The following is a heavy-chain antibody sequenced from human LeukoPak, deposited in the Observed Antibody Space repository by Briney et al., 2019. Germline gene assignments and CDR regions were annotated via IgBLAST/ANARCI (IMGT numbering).Heavy chain of an antibody. J-gene: IGHJ4*02. CDR3: ARDERRYCSDSSCYPGDY. D-gene: IGHD2-2*01. CDR1: GFTFSSYA. Sequence: GGSLRLSCAASGFTFSSYAMKWVRQAPGKGLEWVSAISRTSAYIYYSDSVKGRFTISRDNAKNSVYLQIDSLRAEDTAVYYCARDERRYCSDSSCYPGDYWGQGTLVSVSS. CDR2: ISRTSAYI. V-gene: IGHV3-21*01.